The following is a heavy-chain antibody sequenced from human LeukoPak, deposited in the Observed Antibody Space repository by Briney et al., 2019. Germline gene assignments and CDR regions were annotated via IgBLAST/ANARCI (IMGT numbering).Heavy chain of an antibody. Sequence: ASVKVSCKASGYTFTSYYIHWVRQAPGQGLEWTGIINPSGGSTSYAQKFQGRVTMTRDTSTSTVYMELSSLRSEDTAVYYCARTLGVLAFYNWFDPWGQGTLVTVYS. V-gene: IGHV1-46*01. CDR1: GYTFTSYY. CDR2: INPSGGST. CDR3: ARTLGVLAFYNWFDP. J-gene: IGHJ5*02. D-gene: IGHD3-16*01.